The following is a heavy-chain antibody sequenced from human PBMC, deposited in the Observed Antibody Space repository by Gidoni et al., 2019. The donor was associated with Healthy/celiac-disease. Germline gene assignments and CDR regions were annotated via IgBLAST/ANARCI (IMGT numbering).Heavy chain of an antibody. CDR1: GFTFSSYS. V-gene: IGHV3-21*01. CDR2: ISSSSSYI. D-gene: IGHD6-13*01. J-gene: IGHJ5*02. CDR3: ARDQGPAGGGSSWYSNWFDP. Sequence: EVQLVESRGGLVKPGGSLSLSCAASGFTFSSYSMNWVRQAPGKGLAWVSSISSSSSYIYYADSVKGRFTISRANAKNSLYLQMNSLRAEDTAVYYCARDQGPAGGGSSWYSNWFDPWGQGTLVTVSS.